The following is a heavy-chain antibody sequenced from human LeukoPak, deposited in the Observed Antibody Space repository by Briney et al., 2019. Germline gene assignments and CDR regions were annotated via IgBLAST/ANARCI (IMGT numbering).Heavy chain of an antibody. D-gene: IGHD2-2*02. CDR3: ARGTPYCGSASCYNF. J-gene: IGHJ4*02. CDR2: MNPNSGNT. CDR1: GYTFSSYD. V-gene: IGHV1-8*01. Sequence: ASVTVSCKASGYTFSSYDINWVRQAAGQGREWMGWMNPNSGNTGYAKKFQGRVTMTRDTSISTAYMELSSLRSEDTAVYYCARGTPYCGSASCYNFWGQGTLVTVSS.